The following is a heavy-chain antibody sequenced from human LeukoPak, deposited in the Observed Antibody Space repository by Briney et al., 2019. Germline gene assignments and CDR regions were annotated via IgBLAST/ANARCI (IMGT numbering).Heavy chain of an antibody. V-gene: IGHV3-33*01. CDR1: GFTFSSYG. CDR2: IWYDGSNK. Sequence: GRSLRLSCAASGFTFSSYGMHWVRQAPGKGLEWVAVIWYDGSNKYYADSVKGRFTISRDNSKNTLYLQMNSLRAEDTAVYYCARDKEGYDILTGRGGNYFDYWGQGTLVTVS. CDR3: ARDKEGYDILTGRGGNYFDY. D-gene: IGHD3-9*01. J-gene: IGHJ4*02.